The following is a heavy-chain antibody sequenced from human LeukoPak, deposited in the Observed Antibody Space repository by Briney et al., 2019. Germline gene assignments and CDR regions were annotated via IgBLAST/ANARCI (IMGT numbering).Heavy chain of an antibody. Sequence: PSETLSLTCTASGGSISSYYWSWLRQPAGKGLEWIGRIYTSGSTNYNPSLKSRVTISVDKSKNQFSLKLSSVTAADTAVYYCASLYDSSGYYADYWGQGTLVTVSS. V-gene: IGHV4-4*07. J-gene: IGHJ4*02. CDR2: IYTSGST. CDR1: GGSISSYY. CDR3: ASLYDSSGYYADY. D-gene: IGHD3-22*01.